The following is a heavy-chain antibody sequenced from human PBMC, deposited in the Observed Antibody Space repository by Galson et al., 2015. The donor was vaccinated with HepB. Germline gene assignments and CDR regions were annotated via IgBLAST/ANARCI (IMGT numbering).Heavy chain of an antibody. V-gene: IGHV3-7*01. J-gene: IGHJ3*02. CDR1: GFTFSRYW. D-gene: IGHD3-9*01. CDR2: TKQDGSEK. Sequence: SLRLSCAASGFTFSRYWMSWVRQAPGKGLEWVANTKQDGSEKYYVDSVKGRFTISRDNAKNSLYLQMNSLRAEDTAVYYCARWGSYYDILTGYSDAFDIWGQGTMVTVSS. CDR3: ARWGSYYDILTGYSDAFDI.